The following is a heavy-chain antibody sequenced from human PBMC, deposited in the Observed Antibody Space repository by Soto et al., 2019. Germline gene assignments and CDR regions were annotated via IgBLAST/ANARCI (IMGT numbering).Heavy chain of an antibody. D-gene: IGHD1-26*01. Sequence: EVQLVESGGGLVQPGGSLRLSCAASGFTVSSNYMSWVRQAPGKGLEWVSVIYSGGSTYYADSVKVRFTISRDNSKNTLYLQMNSLRAEDTAVYYCARALVGATTEYFQHWGQGTLVTVSS. CDR3: ARALVGATTEYFQH. CDR1: GFTVSSNY. V-gene: IGHV3-66*01. CDR2: IYSGGST. J-gene: IGHJ1*01.